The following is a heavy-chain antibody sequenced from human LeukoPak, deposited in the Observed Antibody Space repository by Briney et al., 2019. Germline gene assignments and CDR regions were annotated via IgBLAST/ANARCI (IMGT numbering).Heavy chain of an antibody. D-gene: IGHD3-10*01. V-gene: IGHV3-23*01. CDR3: ATRYGSGSYRYYYYYYMDV. J-gene: IGHJ6*03. CDR2: LSDSGVYT. CDR1: GFTFSNYA. Sequence: GGSLRLSCAASGFTFSNYAMTWVRQAPGKGLEWVSILSDSGVYTYYADSVKGRFTISRDNSKNTLYLQMNSLRAEDTAVYYCATRYGSGSYRYYYYYYMDVWGKGTTVTISS.